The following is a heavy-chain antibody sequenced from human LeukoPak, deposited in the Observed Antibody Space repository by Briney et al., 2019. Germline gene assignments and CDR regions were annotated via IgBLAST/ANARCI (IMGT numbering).Heavy chain of an antibody. CDR2: ISGSGGST. D-gene: IGHD3-22*01. Sequence: GGSLRLSCAASGFTFSSYAMSWVRQAPGKGLEWVSAISGSGGSTYYADSVKGRFTISRDNSKNTLYLQMNSLRAEDTAVYYCAKSQHYYDSSGTDYWGQGTLVTVSS. CDR3: AKSQHYYDSSGTDY. CDR1: GFTFSSYA. V-gene: IGHV3-23*01. J-gene: IGHJ4*02.